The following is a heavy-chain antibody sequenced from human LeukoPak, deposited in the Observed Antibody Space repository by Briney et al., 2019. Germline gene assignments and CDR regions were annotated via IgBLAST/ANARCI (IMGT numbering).Heavy chain of an antibody. CDR3: ARHTYYYDARSSYPYYYGMDV. D-gene: IGHD3-10*01. CDR2: IYYSGST. J-gene: IGHJ6*02. CDR1: GGSISSYY. V-gene: IGHV4-59*08. Sequence: SETLSLTCTVSGGSISSYYWSWIRQPPGKGLEWIGYIYYSGSTNYNPSLKSRVTISVDTSKNQFSLRLSSVTAADTAVYYCARHTYYYDARSSYPYYYGMDVWGQGTTVTVSS.